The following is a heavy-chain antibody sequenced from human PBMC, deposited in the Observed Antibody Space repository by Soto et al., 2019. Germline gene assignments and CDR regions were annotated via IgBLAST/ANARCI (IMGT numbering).Heavy chain of an antibody. V-gene: IGHV3-21*01. CDR1: GFTFSSYS. D-gene: IGHD3-3*01. CDR2: ISSSSSYI. Sequence: PGGSLRLSCAASGFTFSSYSMNWVRQAPGKGLEWVSSISSSSSYIYYADSVKGRFTISRDNAKNSLYLQMNSLRAEDTAVYYCARDSLVRFLEWSHLHYYGMDVWGQGTTVTVSS. J-gene: IGHJ6*02. CDR3: ARDSLVRFLEWSHLHYYGMDV.